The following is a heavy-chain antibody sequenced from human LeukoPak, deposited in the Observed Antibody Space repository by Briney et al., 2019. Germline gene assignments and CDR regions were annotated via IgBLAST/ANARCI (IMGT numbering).Heavy chain of an antibody. CDR3: AKDYCGGDCYSGWYFDL. Sequence: SLRLSCAASGSTFDDYAMHWVRQAPGKGLEWVSGISYNSDTIAYADSVKGRFTISRDNAKNSLYLQMNSLRAEDTALYYCAKDYCGGDCYSGWYFDLWGRGTLVTVSS. J-gene: IGHJ2*01. CDR2: ISYNSDTI. V-gene: IGHV3-9*01. D-gene: IGHD2-21*02. CDR1: GSTFDDYA.